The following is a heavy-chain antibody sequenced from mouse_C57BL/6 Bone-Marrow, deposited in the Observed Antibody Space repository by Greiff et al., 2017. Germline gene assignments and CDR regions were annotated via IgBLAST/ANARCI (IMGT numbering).Heavy chain of an antibody. V-gene: IGHV1-81*01. CDR3: ARGGLRRPYAMDY. J-gene: IGHJ4*01. Sequence: QVQLQQSGAELARPGASVKLSCKASGYTFTSYGISWVKQRTGQGLEWIGEIYPRSGNTYYNEKFKGKATLTADKSSSTAYMELRSLTSEDSAVYFWARGGLRRPYAMDYWGQGTSVTVSS. CDR1: GYTFTSYG. CDR2: IYPRSGNT. D-gene: IGHD2-2*01.